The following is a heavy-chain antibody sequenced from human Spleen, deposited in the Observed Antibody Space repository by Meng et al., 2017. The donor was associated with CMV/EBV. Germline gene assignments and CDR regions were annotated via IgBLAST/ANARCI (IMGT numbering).Heavy chain of an antibody. CDR1: GFTFSDYY. Sequence: GGSLRLSCAASGFTFSDYYMGWIRQAPGKGLEWVSYISSSGSTIYYADSVKGRFTISRDNAKNSLYLQMNSLRAEDTAVYYCARVGVVVPAAPDYWGQGTLVTVSS. D-gene: IGHD2-2*01. V-gene: IGHV3-11*01. CDR2: ISSSGSTI. CDR3: ARVGVVVPAAPDY. J-gene: IGHJ4*02.